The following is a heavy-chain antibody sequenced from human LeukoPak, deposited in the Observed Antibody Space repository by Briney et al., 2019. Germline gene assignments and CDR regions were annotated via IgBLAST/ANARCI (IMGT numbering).Heavy chain of an antibody. CDR3: ARDGHSSGWYEVWFDP. D-gene: IGHD6-19*01. CDR1: GGSISSNYG. V-gene: IGHV4-4*02. CDR2: IYHSGST. J-gene: IGHJ5*02. Sequence: SETLSLTCAVSGGSISSNYGWTWVRQPPGKGPEWIGEIYHSGSTNYNPSLKSRVIISVDKSKNQFSLNLSSVTAADTAVYYCARDGHSSGWYEVWFDPWGQGTLVTVSS.